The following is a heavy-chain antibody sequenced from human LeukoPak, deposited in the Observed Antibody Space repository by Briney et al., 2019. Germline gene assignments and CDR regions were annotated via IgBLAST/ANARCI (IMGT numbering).Heavy chain of an antibody. J-gene: IGHJ4*02. CDR2: INWNGDRT. CDR1: GFTFDDYG. D-gene: IGHD2-2*01. Sequence: GGSLRLSCAASGFTFDDYGMSWVRQAPGKGLEWVSGINWNGDRTGYADSVRGRFTISRDNAENSLHLQMNSLRAEDAAVYYCARRYCSSTSCTLDYWGQGTLVTVSS. V-gene: IGHV3-20*04. CDR3: ARRYCSSTSCTLDY.